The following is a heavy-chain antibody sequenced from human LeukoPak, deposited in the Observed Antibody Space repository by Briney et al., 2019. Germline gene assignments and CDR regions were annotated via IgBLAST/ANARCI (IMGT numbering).Heavy chain of an antibody. J-gene: IGHJ4*02. D-gene: IGHD3-16*02. CDR1: GFTFSSYA. CDR2: ISYDGSNK. Sequence: GRSLRLSCAASGFTFSSYAMHWVRQAPGKGLEWVAVISYDGSNKYYADSVKGRFTISRDNSKNTLYLQMNSLRAEDTAVYYCASGGENYVWGSYLLDYWGQGTLVTVSS. CDR3: ASGGENYVWGSYLLDY. V-gene: IGHV3-30-3*01.